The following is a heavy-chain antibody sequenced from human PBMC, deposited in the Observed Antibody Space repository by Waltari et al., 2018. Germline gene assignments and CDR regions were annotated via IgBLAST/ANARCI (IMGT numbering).Heavy chain of an antibody. D-gene: IGHD3-22*01. V-gene: IGHV3-30*02. CDR2: IRYDGSNK. CDR3: ARDPNSSGYPTYFDY. J-gene: IGHJ4*02. CDR1: GFTFNSYG. Sequence: VQLLESGGGLVQPRGSLRLSCAASGFTFNSYGMHWVRQAPGKGLEWVAFIRYDGSNKYYVDSVKGRFTISRDNSKNTLHLQMNSLSEEDTAVYYCARDPNSSGYPTYFDYWGQGTLVTVSS.